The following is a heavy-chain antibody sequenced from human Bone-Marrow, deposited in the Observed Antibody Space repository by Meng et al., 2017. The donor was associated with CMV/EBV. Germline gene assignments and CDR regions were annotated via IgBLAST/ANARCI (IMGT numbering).Heavy chain of an antibody. Sequence: GESLKISCAASGFTFSSYAMHWVRQAPGKGLEWVAVISYDGGNKYYAESVKGRFTISRDNSNNTLYMQMNSLRAEDTVVYYCARDVGKAGFDDWGQGTVVTVSS. J-gene: IGHJ4*01. V-gene: IGHV3-30*04. CDR3: ARDVGKAGFDD. CDR1: GFTFSSYA. D-gene: IGHD3-10*01. CDR2: ISYDGGNK.